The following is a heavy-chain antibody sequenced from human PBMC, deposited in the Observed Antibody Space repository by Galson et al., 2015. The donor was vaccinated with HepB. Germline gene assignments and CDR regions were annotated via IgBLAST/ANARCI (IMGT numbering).Heavy chain of an antibody. J-gene: IGHJ6*02. CDR2: TYYRSKWYN. CDR3: SGWWSSGWYEGHYYGMDV. Sequence: CAISGDSVSSNSVDWYWIRQSPSSGLEWLGRTYYRSKWYNDYAVSVKSRTTINPDTSKNQFSLQLNSVTPEDTAVDYCSGWWSSGWYEGHYYGMDVWGRGTTVTVSS. V-gene: IGHV6-1*01. D-gene: IGHD6-19*01. CDR1: GDSVSSNSVD.